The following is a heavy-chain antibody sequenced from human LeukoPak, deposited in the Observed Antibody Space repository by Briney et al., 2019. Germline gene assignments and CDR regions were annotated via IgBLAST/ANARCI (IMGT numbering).Heavy chain of an antibody. J-gene: IGHJ4*02. D-gene: IGHD2-2*01. CDR2: IDPSDSYT. V-gene: IGHV5-10-1*01. Sequence: GESPQISCKGSGYSFTSYWISWVRQMPGKGLEWMGRIDPSDSYTNYSLSFQGHVTISADKSISTAYLQWSSLKASDTAMYYCARHKVVPAAEIDYWGQGTLVTVSS. CDR3: ARHKVVPAAEIDY. CDR1: GYSFTSYW.